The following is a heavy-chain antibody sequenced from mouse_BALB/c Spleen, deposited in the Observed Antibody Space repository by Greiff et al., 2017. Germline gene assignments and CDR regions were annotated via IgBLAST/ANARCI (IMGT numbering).Heavy chain of an antibody. CDR1: GYTFTSYW. J-gene: IGHJ4*01. CDR3: ARPGLRQGGYYAMDY. V-gene: IGHV1-69*02. CDR2: IYPSDSYT. D-gene: IGHD2-4*01. Sequence: QVQLQQPGAELVRPGASVKLSCKASGYTFTSYWINWVKQRPGQGLEWIGNIYPSDSYTNYNQKFKDKATLTVDKSSSTAYMQLSSPTSEDSAVYYCARPGLRQGGYYAMDYWGQGTSVTVSS.